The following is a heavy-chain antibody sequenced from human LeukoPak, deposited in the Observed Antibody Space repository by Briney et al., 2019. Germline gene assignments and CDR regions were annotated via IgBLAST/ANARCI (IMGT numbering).Heavy chain of an antibody. Sequence: PSETLSLTCSVSGGSLSMTSFYWAWIRQPLGEGFEWIGSINYAGKTYFNPSLKSRVTISVDTSKNQFSLKLSSVTAADTAVYYCARETPHWGNVEPAASTWGQGTLVTVSS. V-gene: IGHV4-39*07. D-gene: IGHD2-2*01. CDR2: INYAGKT. CDR1: GGSLSMTSFY. J-gene: IGHJ5*02. CDR3: ARETPHWGNVEPAAST.